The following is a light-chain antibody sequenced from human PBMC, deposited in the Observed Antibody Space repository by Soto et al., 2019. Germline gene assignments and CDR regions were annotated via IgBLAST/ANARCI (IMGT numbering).Light chain of an antibody. CDR2: AAS. Sequence: DIQMTHSPSSLSASVGSRVSITCRASQGINNYLAWYQQKPGKVPKXLIYAASTLQPGVPSRFSVIWSGTVGTLTIHSLQPDDSATYDGQNYDSDPITFGQGTRLEIK. V-gene: IGKV1-27*01. CDR1: QGINNY. J-gene: IGKJ5*01. CDR3: QNYDSDPIT.